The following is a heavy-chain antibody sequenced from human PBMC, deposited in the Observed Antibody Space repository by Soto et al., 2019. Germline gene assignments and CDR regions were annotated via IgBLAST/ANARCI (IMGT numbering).Heavy chain of an antibody. CDR2: INAGNGNT. CDR1: GYTFTSYA. V-gene: IGHV1-3*01. CDR3: ASFPLPSRRWGIEVDY. D-gene: IGHD3-16*01. Sequence: ASVKVSCKASGYTFTSYAMHWVRQAPGQRLEWMGWINAGNGNTKYSQKFQGRVTITRDTSASTAYMGLSSLRSEDTAVYYCASFPLPSRRWGIEVDYWGQGTLVTVS. J-gene: IGHJ4*02.